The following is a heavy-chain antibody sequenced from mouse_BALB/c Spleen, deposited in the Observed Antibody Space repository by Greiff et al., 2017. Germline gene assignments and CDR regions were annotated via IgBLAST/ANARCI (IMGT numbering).Heavy chain of an antibody. CDR3: ARDLY. J-gene: IGHJ3*01. CDR2: ISSGGSYT. Sequence: EVQGVESGGGLVKPGGSLKLSCAASGFTFSSYAMSWVRQSPEKRLEWVAEISSGGSYTYYPDTVTGRFTISRDNAKNTLYLEMSSLRSEDTAMYYCARDLYWGQGTLVTVSA. V-gene: IGHV5-9-4*01. CDR1: GFTFSSYA.